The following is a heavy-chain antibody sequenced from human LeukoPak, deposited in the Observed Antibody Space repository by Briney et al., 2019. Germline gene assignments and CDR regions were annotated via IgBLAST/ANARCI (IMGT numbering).Heavy chain of an antibody. Sequence: SETLSLTCTVSGGSISSYYWSWIRQPPGKGLEWIGYIYYSGSTNYNPSLKSRVTISVDTSKNQFSLKLSSVTTADTAVYYCARDGSASSWFDYWGQGTLVTVSS. V-gene: IGHV4-59*01. D-gene: IGHD2-2*01. CDR2: IYYSGST. CDR1: GGSISSYY. CDR3: ARDGSASSWFDY. J-gene: IGHJ5*01.